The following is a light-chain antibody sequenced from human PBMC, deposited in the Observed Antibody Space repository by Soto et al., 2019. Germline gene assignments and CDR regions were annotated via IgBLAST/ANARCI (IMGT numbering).Light chain of an antibody. Sequence: DIQLTQSPSFLSASVGDRFTITFRASQGISSYLAWYQQKPGKAPKLLIYAASTLQSGVPSRFSGSGSGTEFTLTISSLQPDDFATYFCQQLNTFPPFFTFGPGTKVDI. J-gene: IGKJ3*01. CDR2: AAS. CDR3: QQLNTFPPFFT. CDR1: QGISSY. V-gene: IGKV1-9*01.